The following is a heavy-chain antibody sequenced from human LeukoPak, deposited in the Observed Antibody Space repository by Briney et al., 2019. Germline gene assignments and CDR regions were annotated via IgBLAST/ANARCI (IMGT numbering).Heavy chain of an antibody. CDR2: FDPEDGET. CDR1: GYTLTELS. Sequence: ASVKVSCKVSGYTLTELSMHWVRQAPGKGLEWMGGFDPEDGETIYAQKFQGRVTMTEDTSTDTAYMELSSLRSEDTAVYYCATEAAAITGTTSNYYYDMDVWGQGTTVTVSS. V-gene: IGHV1-24*01. D-gene: IGHD1-20*01. J-gene: IGHJ6*02. CDR3: ATEAAAITGTTSNYYYDMDV.